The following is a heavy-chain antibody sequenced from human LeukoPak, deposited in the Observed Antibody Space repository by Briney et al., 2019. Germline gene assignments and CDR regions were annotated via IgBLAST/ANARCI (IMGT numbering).Heavy chain of an antibody. V-gene: IGHV1-58*02. CDR3: AASFGSSSDYYYYYGMDV. Sequence: ASVKVSCKASGFTFTSSAMQWVRQARGQRLEWIGWIVVGSGNANYAQKFQERVTITRDMSTSTAYMELSSLRSEDTAVYYCAASFGSSSDYYYYYGMDVWGQGTTVTVSS. D-gene: IGHD6-13*01. CDR2: IVVGSGNA. CDR1: GFTFTSSA. J-gene: IGHJ6*02.